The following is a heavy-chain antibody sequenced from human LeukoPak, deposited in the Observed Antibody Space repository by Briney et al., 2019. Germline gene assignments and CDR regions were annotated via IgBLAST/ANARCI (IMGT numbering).Heavy chain of an antibody. D-gene: IGHD1/OR15-1a*01. CDR3: ANSHSDEQRGYFDY. J-gene: IGHJ4*02. Sequence: GGSLRLSCAASGFTFSGSPMTWVRQAPAKGLEWFSSISDNGDSTYYADSVKGRFTISRDNYRDTLYVQMHSLRAEDAVVYCCANSHSDEQRGYFDYWGQGTLVTVSS. CDR2: ISDNGDST. V-gene: IGHV3-23*01. CDR1: GFTFSGSP.